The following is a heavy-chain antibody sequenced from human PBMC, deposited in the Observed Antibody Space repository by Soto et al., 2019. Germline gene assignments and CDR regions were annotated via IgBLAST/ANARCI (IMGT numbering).Heavy chain of an antibody. J-gene: IGHJ4*02. D-gene: IGHD1-1*01. CDR1: GYTFSTYW. V-gene: IGHV5-51*03. Sequence: EVQLVQSGAEVKKPGESLKISCQGFGYTFSTYWIGWVRQKPGQGLEWVGAIYPADSDTRYTPSFEGHVTFSADKSLSTAYLQWNSLRASDTARYYCARRRAWNDAFDFWGQGVLVTVSS. CDR3: ARRRAWNDAFDF. CDR2: IYPADSDT.